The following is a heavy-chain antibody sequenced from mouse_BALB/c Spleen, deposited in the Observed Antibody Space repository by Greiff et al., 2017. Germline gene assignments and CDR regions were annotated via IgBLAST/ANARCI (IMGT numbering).Heavy chain of an antibody. D-gene: IGHD1-1*01. V-gene: IGHV5-6-2*01. CDR1: GFTFSSYY. J-gene: IGHJ2*01. CDR2: INSNGGST. Sequence: EVQGVESGGGLVKLGGSLKLSCAASGFTFSSYYMSWVRQTPEKRLELVAAINSNGGSTYYPDTVKGRFTISRDNAKNTLYLQMSSLKSEDTALYYCARKYGYFDYWGQGTTLTVSS. CDR3: ARKYGYFDY.